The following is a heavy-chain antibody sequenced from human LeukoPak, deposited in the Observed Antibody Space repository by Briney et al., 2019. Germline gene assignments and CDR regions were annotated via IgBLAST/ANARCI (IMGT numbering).Heavy chain of an antibody. Sequence: ASVKVSCKASGYTFTNYDINWVRQATGQGLEWMGWMGSNSGDTGYAQKFQDRVTMTRDTFISTAYMERNNVRSEDTAVYYCVRGPPNWGFDYWGQGTLVTVSS. CDR2: MGSNSGDT. J-gene: IGHJ4*02. D-gene: IGHD7-27*01. V-gene: IGHV1-8*01. CDR3: VRGPPNWGFDY. CDR1: GYTFTNYD.